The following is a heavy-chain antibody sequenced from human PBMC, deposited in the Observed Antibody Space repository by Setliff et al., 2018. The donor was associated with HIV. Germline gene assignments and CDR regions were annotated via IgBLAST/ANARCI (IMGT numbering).Heavy chain of an antibody. J-gene: IGHJ4*02. CDR3: VRGMTSYDSSCYSIPYFFDY. V-gene: IGHV1-46*01. D-gene: IGHD3-22*01. CDR1: GYAFTNYY. Sequence: AASVKVSCKASGYAFTNYYMNWVRQAPGQGLDWMGIINPSGGGTTYAQKFQGRVTMIRDTSTDTLYMDLSSLTSEDTAVYYCVRGMTSYDSSCYSIPYFFDYWGQGTLGTVSS. CDR2: INPSGGGT.